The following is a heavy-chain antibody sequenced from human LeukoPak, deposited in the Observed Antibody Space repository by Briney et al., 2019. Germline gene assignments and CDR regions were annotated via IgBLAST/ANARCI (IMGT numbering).Heavy chain of an antibody. Sequence: SETLSLTCTVSGGSINSSSYYWGWIRQPPGKGLEWIGSIYYSGSTYYNPSLKSRVTISVDTSKNQFSLKLSSVTAADTAVYYCAREPKVRSRINWFDPWGQGTLVTVSS. CDR2: IYYSGST. J-gene: IGHJ5*02. CDR1: GGSINSSSYY. CDR3: AREPKVRSRINWFDP. V-gene: IGHV4-39*07.